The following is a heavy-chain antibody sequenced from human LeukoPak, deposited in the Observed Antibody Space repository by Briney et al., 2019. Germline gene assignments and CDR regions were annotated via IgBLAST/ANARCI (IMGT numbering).Heavy chain of an antibody. D-gene: IGHD3-9*01. CDR1: GFTFSSYS. V-gene: IGHV3-21*01. J-gene: IGHJ3*02. CDR2: ISSSSSYI. CDR3: ARDRYYDILTGYYRALDAFDI. Sequence: GGSLRLSCAASGFTFSSYSMNWVRQAPGKGLEWVSSISSSSSYIYYADSVKGRFTISTDNAKNSLYLQMNSRRAEDTAVYYCARDRYYDILTGYYRALDAFDIWGQGTMVTVSS.